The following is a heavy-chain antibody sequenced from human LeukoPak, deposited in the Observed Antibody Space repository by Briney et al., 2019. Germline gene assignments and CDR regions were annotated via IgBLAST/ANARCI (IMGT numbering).Heavy chain of an antibody. Sequence: RTGGSLRLSCAASGFTFSSYEMNWVRQAPGKGLEWVSYISSSGSTIYYADSVKGRFTISRGNAKNSLYLQMNSLRAEDTAVYYCAKALGDFYDSYHYWGQGTLVTVSS. CDR1: GFTFSSYE. CDR2: ISSSGSTI. V-gene: IGHV3-48*03. CDR3: AKALGDFYDSYHY. J-gene: IGHJ4*02. D-gene: IGHD3-22*01.